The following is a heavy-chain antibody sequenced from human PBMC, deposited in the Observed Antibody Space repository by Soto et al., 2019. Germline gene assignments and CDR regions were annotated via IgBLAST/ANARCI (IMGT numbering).Heavy chain of an antibody. V-gene: IGHV4-59*08. CDR1: GGPIGTYY. Sequence: SETLSLTCTVSGGPIGTYYWTWIRQHPGKGLEWIGYIYYTGSADYNPSLKSRITMSIDTSKNQFSLKLSSVTAADTAVYYCARYSLAVSGSLFDYWGQGTLVTVS. J-gene: IGHJ4*02. CDR3: ARYSLAVSGSLFDY. D-gene: IGHD6-19*01. CDR2: IYYTGSA.